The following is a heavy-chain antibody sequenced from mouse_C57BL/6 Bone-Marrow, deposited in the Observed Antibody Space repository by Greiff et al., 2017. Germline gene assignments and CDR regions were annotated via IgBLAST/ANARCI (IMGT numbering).Heavy chain of an antibody. CDR3: ARRRFPLDY. CDR2: ISYDGSN. V-gene: IGHV3-6*01. CDR1: GYSITSGYY. Sequence: EVKLLESGPGLVKPSQSLSLTCSVTGYSITSGYYWNWIRQFPGNKLEWMGYISYDGSNNYNPSLKNRISITRDTSKNQFFLKLNSVTTEDTATYYCARRRFPLDYWGQGTSVTVSS. J-gene: IGHJ4*01.